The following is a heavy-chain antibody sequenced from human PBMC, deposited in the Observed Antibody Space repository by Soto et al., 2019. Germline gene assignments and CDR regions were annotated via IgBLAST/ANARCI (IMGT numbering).Heavy chain of an antibody. D-gene: IGHD6-19*01. CDR2: ISYDGSNK. CDR1: GFTFSSYA. Sequence: GGSLRLSCAASGFTFSSYAMHWVRQAPGKGLEWVAVISYDGSNKYYADSVKGRFTISRDNSKNTLYLQMNSLRAEDTAVYYCARDLEAEFDPWGQGTLVTVSS. CDR3: ARDLEAEFDP. V-gene: IGHV3-30-3*01. J-gene: IGHJ5*02.